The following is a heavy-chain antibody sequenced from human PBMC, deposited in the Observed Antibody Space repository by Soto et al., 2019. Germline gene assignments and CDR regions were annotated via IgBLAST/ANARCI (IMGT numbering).Heavy chain of an antibody. V-gene: IGHV3-9*01. CDR3: AKDMSGVVTKGYYGMDV. Sequence: GGSLRLSCAASGFTLDDYAMHWVRQAPGKGLEWVSGISWNSGSIGYADSVKGRFTISRDNAKNSLYLQMNSLRAEDTALYYCAKDMSGVVTKGYYGMDVWGQGTTVTVSS. J-gene: IGHJ6*02. CDR2: ISWNSGSI. CDR1: GFTLDDYA. D-gene: IGHD3-3*01.